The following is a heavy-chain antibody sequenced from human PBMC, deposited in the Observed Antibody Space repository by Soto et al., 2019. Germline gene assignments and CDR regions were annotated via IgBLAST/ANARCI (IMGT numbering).Heavy chain of an antibody. J-gene: IGHJ4*02. CDR2: ISSSSGYI. Sequence: SCAASGFTFSSYNMNWVRQAPGKGLEWVSSISSSSGYIYYADSLKGRFAISRDNAENSLFLQMNSLRAEDTAVYYCARSEDDYAWGTALDYWGQGTLVTVSS. V-gene: IGHV3-21*01. CDR3: ARSEDDYAWGTALDY. D-gene: IGHD3-16*01. CDR1: GFTFSSYN.